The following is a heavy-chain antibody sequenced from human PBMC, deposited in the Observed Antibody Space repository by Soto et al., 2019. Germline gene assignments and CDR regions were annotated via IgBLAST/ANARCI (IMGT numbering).Heavy chain of an antibody. CDR1: GGSISSSSYY. Sequence: SETLSLTCTVSGGSISSSSYYWGWIRQPPGKGLEWIGSIYYSGSTYYNPSLKSRVTISVDTSKNQFSLKLSSVTAADTAVYYCASDIGDSWFDPWGQGTLVTVSS. V-gene: IGHV4-39*01. D-gene: IGHD2-15*01. CDR2: IYYSGST. J-gene: IGHJ5*02. CDR3: ASDIGDSWFDP.